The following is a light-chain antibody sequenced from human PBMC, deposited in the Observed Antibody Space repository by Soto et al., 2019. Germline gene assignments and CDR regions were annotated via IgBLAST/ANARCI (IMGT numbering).Light chain of an antibody. CDR3: QHYNDYSRV. Sequence: IPMTQSPSTLSASIVDTVTITCRTSQSVDTWLAWYQHKAGKAPKLLIYRASSLATGVPSRFSGSGSGTAFTLTITSLQPDDFATYYCQHYNDYSRVFGQGTQVEIK. CDR1: QSVDTW. V-gene: IGKV1-5*03. CDR2: RAS. J-gene: IGKJ1*01.